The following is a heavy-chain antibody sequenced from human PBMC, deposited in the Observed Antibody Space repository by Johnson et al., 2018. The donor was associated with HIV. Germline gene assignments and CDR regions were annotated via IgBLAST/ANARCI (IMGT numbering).Heavy chain of an antibody. J-gene: IGHJ3*02. CDR2: IWYDGTNK. Sequence: QVQLVESGGGLVKPGGSLRLSCAASGFTFSNAWMNWVRQAPGKGLEWVAVIWYDGTNKYYADSVKGRFTISRDNSKRTLYLQMNSLRVEDTAVYYCAKSPGKDHGGNSGAFDIWGQGTMVTVSS. CDR3: AKSPGKDHGGNSGAFDI. CDR1: GFTFSNAW. D-gene: IGHD4-23*01. V-gene: IGHV3-33*06.